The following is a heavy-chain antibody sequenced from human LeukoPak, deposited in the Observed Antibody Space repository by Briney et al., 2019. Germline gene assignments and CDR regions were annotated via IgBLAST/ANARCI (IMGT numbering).Heavy chain of an antibody. V-gene: IGHV4-34*01. D-gene: IGHD2-2*01. CDR2: INHSGST. CDR1: GGSFSGYY. Sequence: PSETLSLTCAVYGGSFSGYYWSWIRQPPGKGLEWIGEINHSGSTNYNPSLKSRVTISVDTSKNQFSLKLSSVTAADTAVYYCARRVIVVVPAAIGGVFDYWGQGTLVTVSS. J-gene: IGHJ4*02. CDR3: ARRVIVVVPAAIGGVFDY.